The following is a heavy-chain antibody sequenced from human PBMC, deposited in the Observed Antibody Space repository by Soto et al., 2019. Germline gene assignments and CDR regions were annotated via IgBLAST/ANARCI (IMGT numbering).Heavy chain of an antibody. V-gene: IGHV4-30-4*01. J-gene: IGHJ4*02. CDR2: IYYSGST. Sequence: SETLSLTCTVSGGSISSGDYYWSWIRQPPGKGLEWIGYIYYSGSTYYNPSLKSRVTISVDTSKNQFSLKLSSVTAADTAVYYCARGWGHSYGTTWPYFDYWGQGTLVTVPQ. CDR1: GGSISSGDYY. CDR3: ARGWGHSYGTTWPYFDY. D-gene: IGHD3-16*01.